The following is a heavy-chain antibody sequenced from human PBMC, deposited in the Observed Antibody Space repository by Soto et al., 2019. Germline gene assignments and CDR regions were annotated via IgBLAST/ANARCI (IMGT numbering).Heavy chain of an antibody. Sequence: QVQVVQSGAEVKKPESSVKVSCKPSGGTFNTYTVNWVRLAPGHGLEWMGRFIPILDMANYAQKFQDRVTITADRSTFTAYMELNSLTSDDTAVYYCAITYDRDNSCPRDFDFWGPGTRVTVSS. J-gene: IGHJ4*02. V-gene: IGHV1-69*02. CDR2: FIPILDMA. D-gene: IGHD2-21*01. CDR1: GGTFNTYT. CDR3: AITYDRDNSCPRDFDF.